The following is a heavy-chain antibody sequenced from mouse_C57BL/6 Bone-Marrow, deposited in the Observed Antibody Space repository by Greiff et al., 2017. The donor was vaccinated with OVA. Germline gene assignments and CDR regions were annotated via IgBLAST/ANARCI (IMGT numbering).Heavy chain of an antibody. D-gene: IGHD2-4*01. CDR1: GYTFTSYW. CDR3: ALYDYDGYYFDY. V-gene: IGHV1-61*01. CDR2: IYPSDSET. J-gene: IGHJ2*01. Sequence: VQLQQPGAELVRPGSSVKLSCKASGYTFTSYWMDWVKQRPGQGLEWIGNIYPSDSETHYNQKFKDKATLNVDKSSSTAYMQLSSLTSEDSAVYYCALYDYDGYYFDYWGQGTTLTVSS.